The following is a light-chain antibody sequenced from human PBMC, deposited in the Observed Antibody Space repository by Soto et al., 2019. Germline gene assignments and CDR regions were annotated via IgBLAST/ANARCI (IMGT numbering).Light chain of an antibody. CDR2: LNSDGSH. V-gene: IGLV4-69*01. Sequence: QSALTQSPSASASLGASVRLTCTLSSGHSSYAIAWHQQQPEKGPRYLMKLNSDGSHNKGDGIPDRFSGSSSGAERYLTISSLQSEDEADYYCQTWGTGIQVFGTGTKLTVL. CDR1: SGHSSYA. J-gene: IGLJ1*01. CDR3: QTWGTGIQV.